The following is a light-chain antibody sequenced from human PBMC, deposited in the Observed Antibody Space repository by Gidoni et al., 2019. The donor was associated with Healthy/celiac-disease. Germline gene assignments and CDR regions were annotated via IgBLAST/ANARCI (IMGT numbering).Light chain of an antibody. Sequence: IQLTQSPSSLPASVGDRVTITCRASQGISSYLAWYQQKPGKAPKLLIYAASTLQSGVPSRFSVSGSGTDFTLTISSLQPEDFATYYCQQLNSYPWTFGQGTKVEIK. CDR2: AAS. CDR1: QGISSY. V-gene: IGKV1-9*01. J-gene: IGKJ1*01. CDR3: QQLNSYPWT.